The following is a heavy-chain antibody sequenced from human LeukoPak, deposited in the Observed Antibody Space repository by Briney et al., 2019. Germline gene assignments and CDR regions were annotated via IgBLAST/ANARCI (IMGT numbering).Heavy chain of an antibody. D-gene: IGHD3-3*01. V-gene: IGHV3-48*01. Sequence: GGSLRLSCAASGFTFSIYSMNWVRQGPGKGLEWVSYIRSSSTTIYNADSVKGRFTITRDNDKKSLYLQMNSLRAEDTAVYYCARDRSGFDYWGQGTLVTVSS. CDR3: ARDRSGFDY. CDR1: GFTFSIYS. J-gene: IGHJ4*02. CDR2: IRSSSTTI.